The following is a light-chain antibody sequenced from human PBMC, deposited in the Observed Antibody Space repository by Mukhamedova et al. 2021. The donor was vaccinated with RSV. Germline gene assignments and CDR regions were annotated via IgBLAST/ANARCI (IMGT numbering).Light chain of an antibody. J-gene: IGKJ3*01. CDR2: DAS. Sequence: WYQRRVHGKAPRLLIFDASHLETGVPSRFSGSGSGTDFTFTISSLQAEDFATYYCQQYDDFFPQTFGPGTGVEI. V-gene: IGKV1-33*01. CDR3: QQYDDFFPQT.